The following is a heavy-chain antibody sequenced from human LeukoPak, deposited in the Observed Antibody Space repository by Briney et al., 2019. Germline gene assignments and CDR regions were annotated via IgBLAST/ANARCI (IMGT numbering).Heavy chain of an antibody. D-gene: IGHD6-13*01. CDR1: GVSFNDYY. V-gene: IGHV4-34*01. CDR2: IRHSGST. Sequence: SETLSLTCDASGVSFNDYYWSWIRQAPGKGLEWIGEIRHSGSTNYNPSLKGRVTVSVDTSKNQFSLRLTSVTAADTAVYYCARRGSWTYYYAMDVWGQGTTVTVSS. CDR3: ARRGSWTYYYAMDV. J-gene: IGHJ6*02.